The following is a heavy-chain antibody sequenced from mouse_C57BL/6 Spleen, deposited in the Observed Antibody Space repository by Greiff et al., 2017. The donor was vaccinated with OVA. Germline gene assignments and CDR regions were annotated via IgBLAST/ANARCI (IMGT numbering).Heavy chain of an antibody. J-gene: IGHJ1*03. CDR2: IHPGDGDT. CDR3: ARLNV. CDR1: GYAFSGYW. Sequence: VKLMESGAELVKPAASVKISCKASGYAFSGYWMNWVKQRPGKGLEWIGQIHPGDGDTNYNGKFKGKAALTADKSSSTAYMQLSSLTSEDSAVYFCARLNVWGTGTTVTVSS. V-gene: IGHV1-80*01.